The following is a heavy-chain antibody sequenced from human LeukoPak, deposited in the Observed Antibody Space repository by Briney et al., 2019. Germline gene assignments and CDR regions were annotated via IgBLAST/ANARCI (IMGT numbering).Heavy chain of an antibody. CDR3: AREGEIREDYYFDY. V-gene: IGHV1-8*01. CDR2: MNPNSGNT. D-gene: IGHD3-16*01. CDR1: GYTFTSYD. J-gene: IGHJ4*02. Sequence: GASVKVSCKASGYTFTSYDINWVRQATGQGLEWMGWMNPNSGNTGYAQKFQGRVTMTRNTSISTAYMELSSLRSEDTAVYYCAREGEIREDYYFDYWGQGTLVTVSS.